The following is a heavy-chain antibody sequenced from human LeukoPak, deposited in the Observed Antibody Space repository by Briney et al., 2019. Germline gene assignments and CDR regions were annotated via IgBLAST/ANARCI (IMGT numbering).Heavy chain of an antibody. CDR3: ARERKAYSSSWYRWFDP. V-gene: IGHV4-39*02. CDR2: IYYSGNT. D-gene: IGHD6-13*01. Sequence: SETLSLTCTVSGVSISSSNSYWGWIRQPPGKGLEWIGSIYYSGNTYYNASLKSQVSISIDTSKNQFSLRLTSVTAADTAVYYCARERKAYSSSWYRWFDPWGQGTLVTVSS. J-gene: IGHJ5*02. CDR1: GVSISSSNSY.